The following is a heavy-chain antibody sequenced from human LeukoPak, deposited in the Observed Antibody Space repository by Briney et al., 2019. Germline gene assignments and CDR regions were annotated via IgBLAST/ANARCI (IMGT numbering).Heavy chain of an antibody. CDR2: ISYSENA. Sequence: SETLSLTCTVSGGSISSHYWSWIRQPPGKSPEWIGYISYSENAGYNPSHKSRVTISIDTPKNQFSLRLSSVTAADTAVYYCARRDIATGIDFWGQGILVTVSS. V-gene: IGHV4-59*11. CDR1: GGSISSHY. CDR3: ARRDIATGIDF. D-gene: IGHD3-9*01. J-gene: IGHJ4*02.